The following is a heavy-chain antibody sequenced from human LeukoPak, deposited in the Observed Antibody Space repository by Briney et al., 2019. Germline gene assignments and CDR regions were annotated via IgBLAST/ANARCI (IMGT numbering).Heavy chain of an antibody. CDR1: GFTFNSYG. V-gene: IGHV3-30*18. J-gene: IGHJ4*02. CDR3: AKDPYGSGSYAFDY. CDR2: ISYDGSIK. D-gene: IGHD3-10*01. Sequence: GGSLRLSCAASGFTFNSYGMPWVRQAPGKGLEWLAVISYDGSIKYYPDSVKGRFTISRDNSKNTLYLQMNSLRADDMAVYYCAKDPYGSGSYAFDYWGQGTLVTVSS.